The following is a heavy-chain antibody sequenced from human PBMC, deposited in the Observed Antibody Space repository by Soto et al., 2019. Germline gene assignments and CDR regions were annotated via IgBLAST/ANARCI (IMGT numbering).Heavy chain of an antibody. Sequence: SVKVSCKASGGTFSSYAISWVREAPGQGLEWMGGIIPIFGTANYAQKFQGRVTITADESTSTAYMELSSLRSEDTAVYYCAGADPALFGMDVWGQRTTVTVSS. CDR1: GGTFSSYA. CDR2: IIPIFGTA. J-gene: IGHJ6*02. V-gene: IGHV1-69*13. CDR3: AGADPALFGMDV.